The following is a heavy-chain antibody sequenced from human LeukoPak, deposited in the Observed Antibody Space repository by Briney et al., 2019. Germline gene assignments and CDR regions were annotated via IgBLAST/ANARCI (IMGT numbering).Heavy chain of an antibody. V-gene: IGHV3-48*04. D-gene: IGHD3-22*01. CDR2: ISGSGSTI. Sequence: GGSLRLSCAASGFTFSTYGMSWVRQAPGKGLEWVSGISGSGSTIYYADSVKGRFTISRDNAKNSLYLQINSLRAEDTAVYYCAREPYYYGSSALYFDYWGQGTLVTVSS. CDR1: GFTFSTYG. J-gene: IGHJ4*02. CDR3: AREPYYYGSSALYFDY.